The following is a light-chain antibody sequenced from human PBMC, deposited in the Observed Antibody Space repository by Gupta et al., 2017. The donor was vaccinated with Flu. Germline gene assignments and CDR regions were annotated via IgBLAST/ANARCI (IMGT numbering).Light chain of an antibody. J-gene: IGLJ2*01. CDR2: DVS. V-gene: IGLV2-14*04. CDR3: SSYSRFSTFVVA. CDR1: SVDGGGYNP. Sequence: TISFTPTSVDGGGYNPVSWYHLRPYTSPKLMIYDVSNRPSGTANRCFRSKSGHPATVTISWLQAEDEADYYCSSYSRFSTFVVAFGGGTKLTVL.